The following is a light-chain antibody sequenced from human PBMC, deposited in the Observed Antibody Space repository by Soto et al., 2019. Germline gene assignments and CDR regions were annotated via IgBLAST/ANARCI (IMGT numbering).Light chain of an antibody. CDR2: EVT. J-gene: IGLJ3*02. CDR3: SSYAGSQTWV. V-gene: IGLV2-8*01. CDR1: GSDVGGYNY. Sequence: QSALTQPPSAPGSPGQSVTISCTGTGSDVGGYNYVSWYQQHPGKAPKLLIYEVTKWPSGVPDRFSGSKSGNTASLTVSGLQADDEADYYCSSYAGSQTWVFGGGPKVTVL.